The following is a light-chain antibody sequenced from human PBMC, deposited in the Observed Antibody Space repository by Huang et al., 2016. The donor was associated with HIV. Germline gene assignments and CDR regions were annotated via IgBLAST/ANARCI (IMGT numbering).Light chain of an antibody. CDR2: GAS. J-gene: IGKJ1*01. CDR3: HQYHDWPRT. CDR1: QSVNSA. V-gene: IGKV3-15*01. Sequence: EIVMTQSPASLPVSPGARATLSCSARQSVNSALAWYQKKPGPAPRLLMYGASNRATGGPPRFSGSGYGTNFTLTISSLQAEEVACYYGHQYHDWPRTFGQGTKVEVK.